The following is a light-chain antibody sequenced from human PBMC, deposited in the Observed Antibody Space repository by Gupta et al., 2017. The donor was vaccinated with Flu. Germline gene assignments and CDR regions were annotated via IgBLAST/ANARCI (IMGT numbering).Light chain of an antibody. CDR1: QDIRSN. J-gene: IGKJ1*01. CDR3: RQHGTLPWT. Sequence: DIQMTQSPSSLSSSIGGRVTITCRASQDIRSNLGWYQQRPGRAPKRLIYAASSRQSGVPSRFSGSGYVTEFTLTITSLQPEDFATYYCRQHGTLPWTFGQGTRV. V-gene: IGKV1-17*01. CDR2: AAS.